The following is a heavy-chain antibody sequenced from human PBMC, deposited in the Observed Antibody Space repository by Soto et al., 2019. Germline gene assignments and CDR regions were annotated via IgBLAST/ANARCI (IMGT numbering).Heavy chain of an antibody. CDR1: GFTFSSYE. V-gene: IGHV3-48*03. Sequence: GGSLRLSCAASGFTFSSYEMNWVRQAPGKGLEWVPYISSSGSTIYYADSVKGRFTISRDNAKNSLYLQMNSLRAEDTAVYYCARGQYSSGGGYFDYWGQETLVTVSS. CDR2: ISSSGSTI. J-gene: IGHJ4*02. D-gene: IGHD6-19*01. CDR3: ARGQYSSGGGYFDY.